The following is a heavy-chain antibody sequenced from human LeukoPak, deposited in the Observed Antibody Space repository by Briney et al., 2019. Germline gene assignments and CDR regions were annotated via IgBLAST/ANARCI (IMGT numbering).Heavy chain of an antibody. V-gene: IGHV3-23*01. Sequence: PGGSLRLSCAASGFTFSSYAMSWVRQAPGKGLEWVSAISGSGGSTYYADSVKGRLTISRDNSKNTLYLQMNSLRAEDTAVYYCAKDNMITFGGVTLSWGQGTLVTVSS. CDR1: GFTFSSYA. CDR3: AKDNMITFGGVTLS. CDR2: ISGSGGST. D-gene: IGHD3-16*01. J-gene: IGHJ4*02.